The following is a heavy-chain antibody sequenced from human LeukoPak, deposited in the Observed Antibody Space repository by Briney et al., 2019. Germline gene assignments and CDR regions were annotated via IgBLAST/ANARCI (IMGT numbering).Heavy chain of an antibody. Sequence: PSETLSLTCGVSGYSISRGYYWAWIRQPPGKGLEWIGTIYHTRSTYYTPSLGSRVTISVDTSKNEFSLNLNSVTAADTAVYYCARAGWILTSGIDYWGQGALVTVSS. J-gene: IGHJ4*02. CDR1: GYSISRGYY. CDR2: IYHTRST. V-gene: IGHV4-38-2*01. D-gene: IGHD5-18*01. CDR3: ARAGWILTSGIDY.